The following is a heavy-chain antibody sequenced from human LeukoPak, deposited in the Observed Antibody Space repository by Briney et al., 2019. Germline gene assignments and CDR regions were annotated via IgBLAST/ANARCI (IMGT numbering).Heavy chain of an antibody. V-gene: IGHV3-11*04. CDR1: EFTFSDYY. Sequence: GGSLRLSCTVSEFTFSDYYMSWIRQAPGKGLEWVSYIVSSGSVKYYADSVKGRFTISRDNANNSRYLQMNSLRAEDTAVYYCGRVGSGCFSASLDLWGQGTLVTVSS. CDR2: IVSSGSVK. CDR3: GRVGSGCFSASLDL. J-gene: IGHJ5*02. D-gene: IGHD3-10*01.